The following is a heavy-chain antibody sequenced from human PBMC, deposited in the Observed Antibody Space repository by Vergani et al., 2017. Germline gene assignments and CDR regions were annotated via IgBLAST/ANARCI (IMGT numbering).Heavy chain of an antibody. CDR2: IYYSGST. CDR1: GGSISSGDYY. J-gene: IGHJ6*02. Sequence: QVQLQESGPGLVKPSQTLSLTCTVSGGSISSGDYYWSWIRQPPGKGLEWIGYIYYSGSTYYNPSLKSRFTISVDTSKNQFSLKLSSVTAADTAVYYCARVGVVRGVSYYYYYYGMDVWVQGTTVTVSS. CDR3: ARVGVVRGVSYYYYYYGMDV. V-gene: IGHV4-30-4*08. D-gene: IGHD3-10*01.